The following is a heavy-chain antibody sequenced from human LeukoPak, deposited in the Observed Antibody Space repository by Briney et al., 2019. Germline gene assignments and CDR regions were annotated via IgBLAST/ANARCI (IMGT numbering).Heavy chain of an antibody. Sequence: PGGSLRLSCAASGFTFSTYWMDWVRQAPGKGLEWVSAISGSGGSTYYADSVKGRFTISRDNSKNTLYLQMNSLRAEDTAVYYCAKDLYYDSSGYLFDYWGQGTLVTVSS. CDR1: GFTFSTYW. CDR3: AKDLYYDSSGYLFDY. J-gene: IGHJ4*02. D-gene: IGHD3-22*01. CDR2: ISGSGGST. V-gene: IGHV3-23*01.